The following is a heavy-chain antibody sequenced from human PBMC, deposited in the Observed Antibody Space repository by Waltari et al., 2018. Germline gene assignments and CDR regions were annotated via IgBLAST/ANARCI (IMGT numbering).Heavy chain of an antibody. CDR2: MNPTSGST. CDR1: GYSFTSYN. Sequence: QVQLVQSGAEVKKPGASVKVSCKASGYSFTSYNINWVRQAAGQGLEWMGWMNPTSGSTGYAQKFQDRVTITRNTSMGTAYMELRSLRSEDTAVYYCARDYGSGTYYYMDVWGKGTTVTVSS. V-gene: IGHV1-8*03. J-gene: IGHJ6*03. CDR3: ARDYGSGTYYYMDV. D-gene: IGHD3-10*01.